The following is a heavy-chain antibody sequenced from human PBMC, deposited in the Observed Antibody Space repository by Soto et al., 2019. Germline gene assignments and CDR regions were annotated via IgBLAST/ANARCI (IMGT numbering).Heavy chain of an antibody. Sequence: GESLKIYCKGSVYSFTIYWIGWVRQMPGKGLEWVGIIYPGDSDTRSSPSFQCQVTMSDDKSLCRPYLKWSSLKASDTAVYYCAREEVTAAGNVWDYYYGMDVWGQGTTVTVSS. J-gene: IGHJ6*02. CDR1: VYSFTIYW. D-gene: IGHD6-13*01. CDR3: AREEVTAAGNVWDYYYGMDV. V-gene: IGHV5-51*01. CDR2: IYPGDSDT.